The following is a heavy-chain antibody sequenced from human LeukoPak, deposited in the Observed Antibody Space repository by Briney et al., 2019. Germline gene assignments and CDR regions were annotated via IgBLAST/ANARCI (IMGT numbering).Heavy chain of an antibody. CDR2: INAGNGNT. CDR1: GYTFTSYA. Sequence: ASVKVSCKASGYTFTSYAMHWVRQAPGQRLEWMGWINAGNGNTKYSQKFQGRVTITRDTSASTAYMELSSLRSEDTAVYYCARDPRADIVVVPAAHTTDAFDIWGQGTMVTVSS. CDR3: ARDPRADIVVVPAAHTTDAFDI. D-gene: IGHD2-2*01. V-gene: IGHV1-3*01. J-gene: IGHJ3*02.